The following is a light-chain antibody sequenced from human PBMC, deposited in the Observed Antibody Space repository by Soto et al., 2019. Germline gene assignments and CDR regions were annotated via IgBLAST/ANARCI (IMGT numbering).Light chain of an antibody. CDR2: DAS. CDR3: QQSYSTPHT. V-gene: IGKV1-5*01. Sequence: DIQMTQSPSTLSASVGCRVTITCRASQSLNNWLAWYQQRPGKAPKLLIYDASTLERGVPSRFSGSGSGTDFTLTISSLQPEDFATYYCQQSYSTPHTFGQGARLE. J-gene: IGKJ5*01. CDR1: QSLNNW.